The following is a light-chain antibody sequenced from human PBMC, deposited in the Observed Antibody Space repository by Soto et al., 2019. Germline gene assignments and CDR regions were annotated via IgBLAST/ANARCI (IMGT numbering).Light chain of an antibody. CDR3: CSYAGSYTYV. CDR1: SSDVGDYNF. V-gene: IGLV2-11*01. CDR2: DVT. J-gene: IGLJ1*01. Sequence: QSVLTQPRSVSASPGQSVTISCTGTSSDVGDYNFVSWYQQHPGKAPKLMIYDVTERPSGVPDRFSGSKSGDTASLTISGLQAEDEADYYCCSYAGSYTYVFGTGTKVTAL.